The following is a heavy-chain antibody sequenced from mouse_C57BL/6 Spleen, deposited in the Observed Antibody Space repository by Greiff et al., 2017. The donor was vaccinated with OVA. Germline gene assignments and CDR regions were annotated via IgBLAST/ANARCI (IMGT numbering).Heavy chain of an antibody. J-gene: IGHJ3*01. Sequence: QVQLKQPGAELVRPGSSVKLSCKASGYTFTSYWMHWVKQRPIQGLEWIGNIDPSDSETHYNQKFKDKATLTVDKSSSTAYMQLSSLTSEDSAVYYCAREGQLRRLFAYWGQGTLVTVSA. D-gene: IGHD3-2*02. CDR3: AREGQLRRLFAY. CDR2: IDPSDSET. CDR1: GYTFTSYW. V-gene: IGHV1-52*01.